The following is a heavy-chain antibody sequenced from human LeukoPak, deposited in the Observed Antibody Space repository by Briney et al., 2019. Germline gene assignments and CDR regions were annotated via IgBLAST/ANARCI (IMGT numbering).Heavy chain of an antibody. CDR3: ARQTLVGDGFDS. Sequence: GESLKISCKASGYSFTSYWISWVRQMPGKGLEWMGRIDPRDSYTNYSPSFQGHVAISVDKSISTAYLQWSSLKASDTAIYYCARQTLVGDGFDSWGQGTLVTASS. J-gene: IGHJ4*02. V-gene: IGHV5-10-1*01. D-gene: IGHD5-24*01. CDR2: IDPRDSYT. CDR1: GYSFTSYW.